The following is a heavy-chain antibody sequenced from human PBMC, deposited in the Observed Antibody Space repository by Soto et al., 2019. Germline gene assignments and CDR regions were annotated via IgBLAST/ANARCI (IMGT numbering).Heavy chain of an antibody. Sequence: GGSLRLSCAASGFTFSSYAMSWVRQAPGKGLEWVSAISGSGGSTYYADSVKGRFTISRDNSKNTLYLQMNSLTAEDTAVYYCASPNRRRMSIAARRRTPYYYYGMDVWGQGTTVTVSS. V-gene: IGHV3-23*01. CDR1: GFTFSSYA. D-gene: IGHD6-6*01. J-gene: IGHJ6*02. CDR3: ASPNRRRMSIAARRRTPYYYYGMDV. CDR2: ISGSGGST.